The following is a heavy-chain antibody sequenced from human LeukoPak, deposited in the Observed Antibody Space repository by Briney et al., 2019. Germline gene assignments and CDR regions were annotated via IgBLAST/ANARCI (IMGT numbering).Heavy chain of an antibody. CDR1: GGSFSGYY. Sequence: SETLSLPCAGYGGSFSGYYWGWIRPPPGKGLEWIGEIHHSGSTNYNPSLKSRVNISVDTSKNQFSLTLSTVTAADTAVYYGARGRYNWNYIRGYFDYWGQGTLVTASP. J-gene: IGHJ4*02. D-gene: IGHD1-7*01. CDR2: IHHSGST. V-gene: IGHV4-34*01. CDR3: ARGRYNWNYIRGYFDY.